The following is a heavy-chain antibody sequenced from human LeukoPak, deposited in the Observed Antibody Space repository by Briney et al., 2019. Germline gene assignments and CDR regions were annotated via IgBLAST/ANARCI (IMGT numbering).Heavy chain of an antibody. CDR1: GFTGSSNF. Sequence: GGSLRLSCAASGFTGSSNFMHWVPQAPGKGLEWVASINNDYRTFYADSVKGRFTILRDDSANTVYLQMNRLRAEDTALFYCRNHLGGGQGALLSVPS. CDR3: RNHLG. D-gene: IGHD1-14*01. V-gene: IGHV3-53*01. J-gene: IGHJ4*02. CDR2: INNDYRT.